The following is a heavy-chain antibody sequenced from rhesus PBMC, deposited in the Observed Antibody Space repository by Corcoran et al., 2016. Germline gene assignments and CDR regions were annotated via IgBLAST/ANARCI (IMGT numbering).Heavy chain of an antibody. CDR2: IYGSSGST. J-gene: IGHJ4*01. CDR1: VYSSSRGID. D-gene: IGHD3-3*01. V-gene: IGHV4-76*01. Sequence: GQGVVSPPETWSLPSPSSVYSSSRGIDGAGTRRPPGRGWGGFGYIYGSSGSTNYNPSLKNRVTISKDTSKNQFSLKLSSVTAADTAVYYCARYSFWTGYYKSYYFDYWGQGVLVTVSS. CDR3: ARYSFWTGYYKSYYFDY.